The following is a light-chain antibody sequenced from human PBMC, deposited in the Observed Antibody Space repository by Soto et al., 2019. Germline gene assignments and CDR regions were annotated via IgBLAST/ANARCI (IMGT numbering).Light chain of an antibody. CDR2: DVS. CDR3: CSYAGSYTWV. Sequence: SALTQPRSVSGSPGQSVTISCTGTSSDVGDYKFVSWYQHHPGKAPKVMIYDVSKRPSGVPDRFSGSKSGNTASLTISGLQAEDEADYCCCSYAGSYTWVFGGGTKLTVL. J-gene: IGLJ3*02. CDR1: SSDVGDYKF. V-gene: IGLV2-11*01.